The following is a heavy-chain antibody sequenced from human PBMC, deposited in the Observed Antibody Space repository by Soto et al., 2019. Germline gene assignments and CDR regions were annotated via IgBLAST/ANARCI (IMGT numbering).Heavy chain of an antibody. D-gene: IGHD3-10*01. Sequence: QVQLQESGPGLVTPSQTLSLTCTVSGDSISRNGYFWTWIRQHPGKGLEWIGYIYYSGSSYYNPSLKSRVIISVDTSKNQFSLNLTAVTAADTAVYYCARGTMLRGPGYYYAMDVWGQGTTVTVSS. J-gene: IGHJ6*02. CDR2: IYYSGSS. V-gene: IGHV4-31*03. CDR1: GDSISRNGYF. CDR3: ARGTMLRGPGYYYAMDV.